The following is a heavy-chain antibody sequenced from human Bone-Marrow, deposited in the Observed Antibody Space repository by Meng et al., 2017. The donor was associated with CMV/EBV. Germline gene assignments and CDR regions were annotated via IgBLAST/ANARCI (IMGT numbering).Heavy chain of an antibody. Sequence: QVQLVQSGAEVKKPGASVKVSCKASGYMFNTYGISWGRQAPGQGLEWMGWISVYNGNTKYAQTVQGRVTMTTDTSTSTVYMELTSLRSDDTAVYYCARDKIAVRPGWFDPWGQGILVTVSS. J-gene: IGHJ5*02. V-gene: IGHV1-18*01. D-gene: IGHD6-6*01. CDR1: GYMFNTYG. CDR3: ARDKIAVRPGWFDP. CDR2: ISVYNGNT.